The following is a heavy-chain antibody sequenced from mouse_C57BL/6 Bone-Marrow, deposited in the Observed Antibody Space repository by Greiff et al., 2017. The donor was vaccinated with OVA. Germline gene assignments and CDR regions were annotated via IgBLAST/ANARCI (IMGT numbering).Heavy chain of an antibody. D-gene: IGHD1-1*01. CDR2: IDPSDSYT. Sequence: VQLQQSGAELVMPGASVKLSCKASGYTFTSYWMHWVKQRPGQGLEWIGEIDPSDSYTNYNQKFKGKSTLTVDKSSSTAYMQLSSLTSEDSAVYYCAREALHYYGSSAWFAYWGQGTLVTVSA. CDR3: AREALHYYGSSAWFAY. J-gene: IGHJ3*01. V-gene: IGHV1-69*01. CDR1: GYTFTSYW.